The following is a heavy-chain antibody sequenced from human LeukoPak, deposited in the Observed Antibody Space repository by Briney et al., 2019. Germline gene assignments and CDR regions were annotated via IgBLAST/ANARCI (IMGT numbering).Heavy chain of an antibody. Sequence: GGSLRLSCAASGFTFSSYGMHWVRQAPGKGLEWVAVISYDGSNKYYADSVKGRFTISRDNSKNTLYLQMNSLRAEDTAVYYCAKPQLEPYYFDYWGQRTLVTVSS. CDR1: GFTFSSYG. CDR2: ISYDGSNK. CDR3: AKPQLEPYYFDY. J-gene: IGHJ4*02. V-gene: IGHV3-30*18. D-gene: IGHD1-1*01.